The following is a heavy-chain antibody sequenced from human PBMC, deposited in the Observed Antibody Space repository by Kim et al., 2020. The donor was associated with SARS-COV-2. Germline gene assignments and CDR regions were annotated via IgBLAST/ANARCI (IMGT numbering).Heavy chain of an antibody. J-gene: IGHJ4*02. D-gene: IGHD2-21*01. V-gene: IGHV3-74*01. Sequence: GGSLRLSCAASGFTFSSFWMYWVRQAPGKGLVWVSRINGDGSGTNYADSVQGRFTISRDNAKDTLYLQMNNLRVEDTAVYYCTRGDFGAVKIYWGQGTLVTVSS. CDR2: INGDGSGT. CDR1: GFTFSSFW. CDR3: TRGDFGAVKIY.